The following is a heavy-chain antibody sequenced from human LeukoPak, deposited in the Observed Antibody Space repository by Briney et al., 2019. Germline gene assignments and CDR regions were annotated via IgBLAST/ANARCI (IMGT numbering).Heavy chain of an antibody. CDR1: GFTFSSYG. CDR3: AKEVLTYYYDSSSFDY. D-gene: IGHD3-22*01. CDR2: ISYDGSNK. J-gene: IGHJ4*02. V-gene: IGHV3-30*18. Sequence: GRSLRLSCAASGFTFSSYGMHWVRQAPGKGLEWVAVISYDGSNKYYADPVKGRFTISRDNSKNTLYLQMNSLRAEDTAVYYCAKEVLTYYYDSSSFDYWGQGTLVTVSS.